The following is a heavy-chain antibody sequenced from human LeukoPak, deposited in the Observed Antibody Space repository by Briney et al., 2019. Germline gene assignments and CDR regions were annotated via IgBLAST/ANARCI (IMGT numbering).Heavy chain of an antibody. CDR3: ATFPTYYYGSGSYP. Sequence: ASVKVSCKVSGYTLTELSMHWVRQAPGKGLEWMGGFDPEDGETIYAQKFQGRVTMTEDTSTDTAYMELSSLRSEDTAVYYCATFPTYYYGSGSYPWGQGTLVTVSS. V-gene: IGHV1-24*01. CDR2: FDPEDGET. J-gene: IGHJ5*02. D-gene: IGHD3-10*01. CDR1: GYTLTELS.